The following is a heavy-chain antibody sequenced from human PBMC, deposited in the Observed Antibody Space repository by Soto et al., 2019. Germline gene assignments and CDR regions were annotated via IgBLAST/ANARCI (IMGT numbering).Heavy chain of an antibody. Sequence: SETLSLTCTVSGGSMETYYWSWIRQPPGKGLEWIGYIYYSGSTNYNPSLKSRVTISVDTSKNQFSLKLSSVTAVDTAVYYCARLLFGAANWFDPWGQGTLVTVSS. J-gene: IGHJ5*02. CDR3: ARLLFGAANWFDP. D-gene: IGHD3-10*01. V-gene: IGHV4-59*01. CDR2: IYYSGST. CDR1: GGSMETYY.